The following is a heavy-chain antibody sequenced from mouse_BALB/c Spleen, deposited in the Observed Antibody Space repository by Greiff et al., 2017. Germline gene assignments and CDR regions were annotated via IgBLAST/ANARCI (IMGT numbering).Heavy chain of an antibody. J-gene: IGHJ4*01. Sequence: VKLVESGPGLVAPSQCLSITCTVSGFSLTSYGVHWVRQPPGKGLEWLGVIWAGGSTNYNSALMSRLSISKDNSKSQDFLKMNSLQTDDTAMYYCTREYYGSSYGAMDYWGQGTSVTVSS. D-gene: IGHD1-1*01. CDR1: GFSLTSYG. CDR2: IWAGGST. V-gene: IGHV2-9*02. CDR3: TREYYGSSYGAMDY.